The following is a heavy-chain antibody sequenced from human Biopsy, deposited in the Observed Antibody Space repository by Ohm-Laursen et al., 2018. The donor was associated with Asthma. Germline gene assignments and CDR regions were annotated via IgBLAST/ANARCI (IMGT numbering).Heavy chain of an antibody. Sequence: VKISCKASGYTFRSYGVSWVRQAPGQGLEWMGTILTKFDITSYAEKFQGRVTITADKSTSTTYMELSSLRSEDTAVYYCVRDGARIAIFGVGDYFDYWGQGTLVTVSS. V-gene: IGHV1-69*10. CDR3: VRDGARIAIFGVGDYFDY. CDR1: GYTFRSYG. J-gene: IGHJ4*02. D-gene: IGHD3-3*01. CDR2: ILTKFDIT.